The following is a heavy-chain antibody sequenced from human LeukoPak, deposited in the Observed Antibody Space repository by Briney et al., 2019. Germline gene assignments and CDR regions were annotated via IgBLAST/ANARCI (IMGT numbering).Heavy chain of an antibody. CDR3: ARDRVGYCSGGSCPDAFDI. Sequence: ASVKVSCKASGYTFTSYAMHWVRQAPGQRLEWMGWINAGNGNTKYSQKFQGRVTITRDTSASTAYMELSSLRSEGTAVYYCARDRVGYCSGGSCPDAFDIWGQGTMVTVSS. D-gene: IGHD2-15*01. V-gene: IGHV1-3*01. J-gene: IGHJ3*02. CDR1: GYTFTSYA. CDR2: INAGNGNT.